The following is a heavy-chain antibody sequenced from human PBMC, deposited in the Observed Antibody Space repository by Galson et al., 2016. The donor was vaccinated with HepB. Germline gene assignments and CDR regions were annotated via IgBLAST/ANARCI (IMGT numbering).Heavy chain of an antibody. CDR1: GYTFTGYY. J-gene: IGHJ6*04. Sequence: SVKVSCKASGYTFTGYYMHWVRQAPGQGLEWMGWINPNNGGTDYAQKFQGRVTMTRDTSISTAYMELSRVRPDDTAVYYCARDRWCTGGVGDRSSSYYGMDVWGKGTTVTVSS. CDR2: INPNNGGT. V-gene: IGHV1-2*02. CDR3: ARDRWCTGGVGDRSSSYYGMDV. D-gene: IGHD2-8*02.